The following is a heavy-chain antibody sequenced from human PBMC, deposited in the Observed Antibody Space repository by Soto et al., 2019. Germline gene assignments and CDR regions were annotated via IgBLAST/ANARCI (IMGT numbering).Heavy chain of an antibody. CDR2: VIPMSGSS. D-gene: IGHD1-26*01. Sequence: QVQLVQSGAEVKKPGSSVKVSCKASGGTFSTYVITWVRQAPGQGLEWMGRVIPMSGSSNYAQKFQGRVTITADKDTSIAYMEVRSLRSEGTAVYYCARGRPRSGPPFYYYGLDVWGQGITVIVSS. J-gene: IGHJ6*02. CDR3: ARGRPRSGPPFYYYGLDV. V-gene: IGHV1-69*06. CDR1: GGTFSTYV.